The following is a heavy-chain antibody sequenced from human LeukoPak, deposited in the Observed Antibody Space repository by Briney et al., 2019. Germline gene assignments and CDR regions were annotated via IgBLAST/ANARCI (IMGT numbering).Heavy chain of an antibody. D-gene: IGHD1-26*01. CDR3: AESGGSAILGWFDP. Sequence: GGSLRLSCAASGFTVSSNYMSRLRHAPGEGLERVSVIYGGGSKYYADSVKGRFTISRDNSKSTLYLQMNGLRAEDTVVYYGAESGGSAILGWFDPWGQGILVTVSS. CDR2: IYGGGSK. J-gene: IGHJ5*02. V-gene: IGHV3-66*02. CDR1: GFTVSSNY.